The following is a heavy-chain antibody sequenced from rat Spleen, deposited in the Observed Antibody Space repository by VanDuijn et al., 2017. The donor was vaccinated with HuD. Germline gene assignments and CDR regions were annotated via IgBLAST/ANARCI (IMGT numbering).Heavy chain of an antibody. CDR3: ARHGYNSYFDY. J-gene: IGHJ2*01. D-gene: IGHD1-9*01. Sequence: EVELVQSDGGLVQTGRSLKLSCAASGISFSSFAMAWVRQAPKKGLEWVAIITYDGSSTYYRDSVKGRFTISRDIAKSILFLEMDSLRSEDTATYYCARHGYNSYFDYWGQGVMVTVSS. CDR1: GISFSSFA. CDR2: ITYDGSST. V-gene: IGHV5-29*01.